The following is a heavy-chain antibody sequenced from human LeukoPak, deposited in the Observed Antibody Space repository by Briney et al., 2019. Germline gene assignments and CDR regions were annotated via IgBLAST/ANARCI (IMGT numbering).Heavy chain of an antibody. CDR2: INHSGST. CDR1: GGSFSGYY. D-gene: IGHD5-12*01. CDR3: ARLGRGYSGYDRRAEYYFDY. V-gene: IGHV4-34*01. Sequence: SETLSLTCAVYGGSFSGYYWSWIRQPPGKGLEWIGEINHSGSTNYNPSLKSRVTISVDTSKNQFSLKLSSVTAADTAVYYCARLGRGYSGYDRRAEYYFDYWGQGTLVTVSS. J-gene: IGHJ4*02.